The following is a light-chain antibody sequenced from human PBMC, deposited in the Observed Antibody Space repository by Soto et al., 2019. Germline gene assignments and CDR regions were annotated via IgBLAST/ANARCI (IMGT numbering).Light chain of an antibody. CDR1: SSDVGGYNY. Sequence: QSVLTQPPSASGSPGQSVAISCTGTSSDVGGYNYVSWYQQHPGKAPKLMIYEVNKRPSGVPDRFSGSKSGNTASLTVSGHQAEDEADYYCSSYAGSSNVFGTGTKLNVL. J-gene: IGLJ1*01. CDR3: SSYAGSSNV. V-gene: IGLV2-8*01. CDR2: EVN.